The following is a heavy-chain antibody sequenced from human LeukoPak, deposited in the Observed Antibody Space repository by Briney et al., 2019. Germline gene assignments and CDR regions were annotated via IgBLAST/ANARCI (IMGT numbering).Heavy chain of an antibody. Sequence: GRSLTLSCAASGFTFSSYPMHWVRQAPGKGLEWVSVIYSGGSTYYADSVKGRFTISRDNAKSALYLQLNSLRLEDTAVYYCAAGTAADFWGRGTLVTVSS. CDR1: GFTFSSYP. V-gene: IGHV3-66*01. D-gene: IGHD6-13*01. J-gene: IGHJ4*02. CDR3: AAGTAADF. CDR2: IYSGGST.